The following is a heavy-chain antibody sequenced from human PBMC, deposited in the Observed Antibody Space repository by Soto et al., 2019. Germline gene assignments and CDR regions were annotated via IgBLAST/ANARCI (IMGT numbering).Heavy chain of an antibody. V-gene: IGHV4-59*11. J-gene: IGHJ4*02. CDR1: GVSLNDHR. D-gene: IGHD1-26*01. Sequence: SETLSLTCNVSGVSLNDHRWAWIRQPPGQGLELVAYISDTGRTDYNPFLKSRLSISVDTSRNQFSLEVRSLTAADTAMYYCARDPVGVTHFDYWGQGALVTVSS. CDR3: ARDPVGVTHFDY. CDR2: ISDTGRT.